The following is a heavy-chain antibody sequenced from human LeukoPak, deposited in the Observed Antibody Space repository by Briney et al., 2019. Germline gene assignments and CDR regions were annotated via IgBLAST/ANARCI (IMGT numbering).Heavy chain of an antibody. V-gene: IGHV3-7*01. CDR3: ARGGLIAVALPDY. CDR1: GSTFSTYW. CDR2: INQDGSQT. Sequence: GGSLRLSCAASGSTFSTYWMSWVRRAPGKGLEWVANINQDGSQTFYVDSVKGRFTISRDNPGNSVYLQMNSLRAEDTAVYYCARGGLIAVALPDYWGQGTLVTVSS. J-gene: IGHJ4*02. D-gene: IGHD6-19*01.